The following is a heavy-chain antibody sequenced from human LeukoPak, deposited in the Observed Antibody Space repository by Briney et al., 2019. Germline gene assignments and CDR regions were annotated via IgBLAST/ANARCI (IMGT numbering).Heavy chain of an antibody. Sequence: SETLSLTCAVYGGSFSGYYWSWIRQHPGKGLEWIGYIYYSGSTYYNPSLKSRVTISVDTSKNQFSLKLSSVTAADTAVYYCADGYGMDVWGQGTTVTVSS. CDR2: IYYSGST. V-gene: IGHV4-31*11. CDR1: GGSFSGYY. J-gene: IGHJ6*02. CDR3: ADGYGMDV.